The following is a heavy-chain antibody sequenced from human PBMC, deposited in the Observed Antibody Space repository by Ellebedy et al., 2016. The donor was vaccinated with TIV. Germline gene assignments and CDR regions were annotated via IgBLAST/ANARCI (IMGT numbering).Heavy chain of an antibody. D-gene: IGHD2-2*01. J-gene: IGHJ4*02. CDR1: GGSIRNYY. CDR3: AASESADSDY. CDR2: MYYSGSS. Sequence: MPSETLSLTCTVSGGSIRNYYCTWIRQPPGKGLEWIGHMYYSGSSNYNPSLKSRVTMSIDTSKNQFSLKMISVTAADTAVYYCAASESADSDYWGPGTLVTVSS. V-gene: IGHV4-59*01.